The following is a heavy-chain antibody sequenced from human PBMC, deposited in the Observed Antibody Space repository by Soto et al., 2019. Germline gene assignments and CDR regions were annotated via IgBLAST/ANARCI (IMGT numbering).Heavy chain of an antibody. D-gene: IGHD1-26*01. J-gene: IGHJ5*02. Sequence: QVQLVQSGAEVKKPGSSVKVSCKASGGTFSSYAISWVRQAPGQGLEWMGGIIPIFGTANYAQKFQGRLTITADESTSTAYMELSSLRSADTAVYYCERKWEPTGTWFDPWCQGTLVTVSS. CDR3: ERKWEPTGTWFDP. CDR1: GGTFSSYA. CDR2: IIPIFGTA. V-gene: IGHV1-69*01.